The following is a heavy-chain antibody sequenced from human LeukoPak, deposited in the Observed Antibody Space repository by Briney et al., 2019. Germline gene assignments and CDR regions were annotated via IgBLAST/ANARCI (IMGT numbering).Heavy chain of an antibody. V-gene: IGHV4-34*01. CDR2: INRSGDT. Sequence: GSLRLSCAASGFTFSSYAMSWIRQPPGKGLEWIGEINRSGDTNYNPSLQSRVTISVDTSKNQFSLKLSSVTAADTAVYYCVRVTKTIVATKLDFWGQGTLVTVSS. CDR1: GFTFSSYA. D-gene: IGHD5-12*01. CDR3: VRVTKTIVATKLDF. J-gene: IGHJ4*02.